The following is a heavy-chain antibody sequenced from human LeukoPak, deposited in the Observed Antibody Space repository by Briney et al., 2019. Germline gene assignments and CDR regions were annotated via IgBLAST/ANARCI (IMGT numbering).Heavy chain of an antibody. D-gene: IGHD3-22*01. CDR1: GYSFISYW. Sequence: GESLKISCKGSGYSFISYWIGWVRQMPGKGLEWMGIIYPGDSDTRYSPSFQGQVTISADKSISTAYLQWSSLKASDTAMYYCARGNYYDSSGYYCGWFDPWGQGTLVTVSS. CDR3: ARGNYYDSSGYYCGWFDP. V-gene: IGHV5-51*01. J-gene: IGHJ5*02. CDR2: IYPGDSDT.